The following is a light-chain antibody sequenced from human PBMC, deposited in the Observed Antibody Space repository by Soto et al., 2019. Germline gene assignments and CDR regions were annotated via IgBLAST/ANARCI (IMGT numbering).Light chain of an antibody. CDR2: DAS. V-gene: IGKV3-20*01. Sequence: TQSPSTLSASVGDRVTITCRASQSVNTWLAWYQQKPGQAPRLLIYDASSRATGIPDRFSGGGSGTDFTLTISRLEPEDFAVYYCQQFSSYPLTFGGGTKVEIK. CDR3: QQFSSYPLT. CDR1: QSVNTW. J-gene: IGKJ4*01.